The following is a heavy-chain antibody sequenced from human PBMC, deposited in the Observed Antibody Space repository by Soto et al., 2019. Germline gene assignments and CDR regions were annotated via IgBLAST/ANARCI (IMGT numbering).Heavy chain of an antibody. D-gene: IGHD3-10*01. CDR3: ARETYYYGSGSPDAFDY. Sequence: SETLSLTCAAYGGSFSGYSWSWIRQPPGKRLEWIGEINHSGSTNYNPSLKSRVTISVDTSKNQFSLKLSSVTAADTAVYYCARETYYYGSGSPDAFDYWGQGTLVTVSS. V-gene: IGHV4-34*01. CDR2: INHSGST. CDR1: GGSFSGYS. J-gene: IGHJ4*02.